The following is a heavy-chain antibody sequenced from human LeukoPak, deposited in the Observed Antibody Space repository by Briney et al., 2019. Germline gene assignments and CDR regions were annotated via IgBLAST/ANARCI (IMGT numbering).Heavy chain of an antibody. CDR2: SSSGTI. J-gene: IGHJ4*02. CDR3: ARDSGGGNFDY. Sequence: NTGGSLRLSCAASGFTFSDYYMNWIRQAPGKGLEWISYSSSGTIYYPDSVRGRFTVSRDNARNSLYLQMNSLRAEDTAIYYCARDSGGGNFDYWGQGALVTVSS. D-gene: IGHD4-23*01. CDR1: GFTFSDYY. V-gene: IGHV3-69-1*02.